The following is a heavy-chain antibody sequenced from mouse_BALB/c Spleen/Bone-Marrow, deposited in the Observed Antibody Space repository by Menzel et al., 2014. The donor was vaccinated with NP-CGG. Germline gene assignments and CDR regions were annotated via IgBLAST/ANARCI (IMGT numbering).Heavy chain of an antibody. CDR3: ARAMIYYYAMDY. CDR1: GYSFTSFI. J-gene: IGHJ4*01. CDR2: INPYNDGT. Sequence: EVQLQQSGPELVKPGASVKVSFKASGYSFTSFIIHWVKKKPGQGLEWIGYINPYNDGTKYNEKFKGKAILTSDKSSSTANMELSSLTSEDSAVYYCARAMIYYYAMDYWGQGTSVTVSS. D-gene: IGHD2-4*01. V-gene: IGHV1-14*01.